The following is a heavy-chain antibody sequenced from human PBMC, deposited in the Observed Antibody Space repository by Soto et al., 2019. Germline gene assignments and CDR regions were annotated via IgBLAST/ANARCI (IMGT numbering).Heavy chain of an antibody. CDR2: IWYDGSNK. J-gene: IGHJ4*02. CDR3: ARGAGSSGWSFDY. Sequence: QVQLVESGGGVVQPGRSLRLSCAASGFTFSSYGMHWVRQAPGKGLEWVAVIWYDGSNKYYADSVKGRFTISRDNSKNSLYLQMNSLRAADTAVYYCARGAGSSGWSFDYWGQGTLVTVSS. CDR1: GFTFSSYG. V-gene: IGHV3-33*01. D-gene: IGHD6-19*01.